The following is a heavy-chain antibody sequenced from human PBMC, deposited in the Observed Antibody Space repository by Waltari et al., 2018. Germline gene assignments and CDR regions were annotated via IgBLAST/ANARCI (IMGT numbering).Heavy chain of an antibody. CDR3: ARFWNDVYGGDY. J-gene: IGHJ4*02. V-gene: IGHV4-39*01. CDR1: GGSISSSSYY. CDR2: IYSSGST. Sequence: QLQLQESGPGLLKPSETLSLTCTVSGGSISSSSYYWGWIRQPPGKGLEWIGSIYSSGSTYYNPSLKSRVTISVDTSKNQFSLRLSSVTAADTAVYYCARFWNDVYGGDYWGQGTLVTVSS. D-gene: IGHD1-1*01.